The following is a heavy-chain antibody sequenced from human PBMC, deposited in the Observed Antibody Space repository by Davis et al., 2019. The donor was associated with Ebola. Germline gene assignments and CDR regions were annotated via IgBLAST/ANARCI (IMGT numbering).Heavy chain of an antibody. CDR2: IYYSGST. J-gene: IGHJ4*02. D-gene: IGHD4-17*01. V-gene: IGHV4-39*01. CDR1: GGSISSSSYY. Sequence: SETLSLTCTVSGGSISSSSYYWGWIRQPPGKGLEWIGSIYYSGSTYYNPSLKSRVTISVDTSKNQFSLKLSFVTAADTAVYYCARFQTTVISGQFDYWGQGTLVTVSS. CDR3: ARFQTTVISGQFDY.